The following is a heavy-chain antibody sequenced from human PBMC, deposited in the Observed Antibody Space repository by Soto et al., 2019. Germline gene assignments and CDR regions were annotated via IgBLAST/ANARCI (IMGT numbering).Heavy chain of an antibody. V-gene: IGHV3-74*01. CDR1: GFTFSTYW. CDR2: INSDGSTT. CDR3: TRDFDX. J-gene: IGHJ5*02. Sequence: GGSLRLSFSASGFTFSTYWMHWVRQAPGKGLVWVSRINSDGSTTTYANYVKVRFTISIDNDNNTLYLQMNSLIAEDTAVYSFTRDFDXWGRVAMVTVSX.